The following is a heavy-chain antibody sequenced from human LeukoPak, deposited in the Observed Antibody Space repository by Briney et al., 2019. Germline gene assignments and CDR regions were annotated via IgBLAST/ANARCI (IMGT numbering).Heavy chain of an antibody. CDR3: AGSRSSGYYYFDY. V-gene: IGHV3-7*03. Sequence: GGSLRLSCVASGFTFGKYWMSWVRQAPGKGLEWVANIKLDGSEKNYVDSVKGRFTISRDNTKNSLYLQMNSLRVEDTAVFYCAGSRSSGYYYFDYWGQGTLVTVSS. CDR2: IKLDGSEK. J-gene: IGHJ4*02. D-gene: IGHD3-22*01. CDR1: GFTFGKYW.